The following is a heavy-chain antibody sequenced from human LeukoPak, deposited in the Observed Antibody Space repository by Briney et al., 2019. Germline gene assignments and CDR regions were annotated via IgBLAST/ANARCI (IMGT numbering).Heavy chain of an antibody. D-gene: IGHD3-3*01. CDR1: GYNFASYW. CDR3: ARHPASHDYDFWSGYPYYFDY. CDR2: IYPGDSDT. J-gene: IGHJ4*02. Sequence: GASLKISCKGSGYNFASYWIGWVRPVPGKGLEWMGIIYPGDSDTRYSPSFQGQVTISADKSISTAYLQWSSLKASDTAMYYRARHPASHDYDFWSGYPYYFDYWGQGTLVTVSS. V-gene: IGHV5-51*01.